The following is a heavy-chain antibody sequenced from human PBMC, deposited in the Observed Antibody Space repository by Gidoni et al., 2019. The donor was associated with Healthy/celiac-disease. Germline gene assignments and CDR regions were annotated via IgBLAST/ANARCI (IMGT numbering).Heavy chain of an antibody. CDR3: ARGAAAAGSFDY. V-gene: IGHV4-61*01. D-gene: IGHD6-13*01. J-gene: IGHJ4*02. CDR1: GCSVSSGSYY. CDR2: IYYSGST. Sequence: QVQLQESGPGLVKPSETLSLTCTVSGCSVSSGSYYWSWIRQPPGKGLEWIGYIYYSGSTNYNPSLKGRVTISVDTSKNQFSLKLSSVTAADTAVYYCARGAAAAGSFDYWGQGTLVTVSS.